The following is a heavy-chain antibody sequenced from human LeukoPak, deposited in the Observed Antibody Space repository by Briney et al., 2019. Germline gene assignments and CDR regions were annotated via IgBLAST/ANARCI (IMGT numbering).Heavy chain of an antibody. J-gene: IGHJ4*02. Sequence: PSETLSLTCTVSGGSISSYYWSWLRQPPGKGLEWIGYIYYSGSTNYNPSLKSRVTISVDTSKNQFSLKLSSVTAADTAVYYCARLPLDYDILTGHYDYFDYWGQGTLVTVSS. D-gene: IGHD3-9*01. CDR2: IYYSGST. CDR3: ARLPLDYDILTGHYDYFDY. CDR1: GGSISSYY. V-gene: IGHV4-59*08.